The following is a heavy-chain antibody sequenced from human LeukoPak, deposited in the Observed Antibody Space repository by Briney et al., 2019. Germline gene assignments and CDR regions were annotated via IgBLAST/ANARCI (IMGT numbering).Heavy chain of an antibody. V-gene: IGHV3-11*01. D-gene: IGHD3-22*01. CDR3: AKDLREWYYDPNGNYFSYGMDV. CDR2: IGASGSTR. Sequence: GGSLRLSCAASGFTFRKRYMSWIRQAPGRGPEWVAYIGASGSTRYYRDSVNGRFTISRDNAKNSLHLQMNSLTAEDTAVYYCAKDLREWYYDPNGNYFSYGMDVWGQGTTVVVSS. J-gene: IGHJ6*02. CDR1: GFTFRKRY.